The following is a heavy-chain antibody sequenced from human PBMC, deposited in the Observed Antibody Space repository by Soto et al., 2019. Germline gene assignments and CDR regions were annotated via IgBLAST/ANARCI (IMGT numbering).Heavy chain of an antibody. D-gene: IGHD1-1*01. V-gene: IGHV1-18*01. Sequence: GASVKVSCKASGYTFTIYDISWVRQAPGQGLEWMGWISAYNGNTNYAQKLQGRVTMTTDTSTSTAYMELSSLRAEDTAVYYCAKSVYNWNDGFFDYWGQGTLVTVSS. CDR3: AKSVYNWNDGFFDY. CDR1: GYTFTIYD. J-gene: IGHJ4*02. CDR2: ISAYNGNT.